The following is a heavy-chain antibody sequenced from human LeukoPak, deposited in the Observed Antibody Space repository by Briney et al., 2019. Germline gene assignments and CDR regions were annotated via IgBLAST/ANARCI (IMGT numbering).Heavy chain of an antibody. CDR1: GYTFTGYY. V-gene: IGHV1-2*02. D-gene: IGHD2-2*02. J-gene: IGHJ4*02. Sequence: ASVKVSCKASGYTFTGYYMHWVRQAPGQGLEWMGWINPNSGGTNYAQKFQGRVTMTRDTSISTAYMELSRLRSDDTAVYYCARDCSSTSCYSLDYWDQGTLVTVSS. CDR2: INPNSGGT. CDR3: ARDCSSTSCYSLDY.